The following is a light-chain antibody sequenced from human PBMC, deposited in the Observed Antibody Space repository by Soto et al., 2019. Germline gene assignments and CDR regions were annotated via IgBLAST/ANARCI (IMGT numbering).Light chain of an antibody. CDR1: QGASRY. Sequence: DMVLTQSLATLSLSLGARATLSSRASQGASRYLAWYLQKPGQAPSLLIYDASNRATGVPARFSGSGSGTGFTLTISSLESEDFAVYYCQQRSSCPLTFGGGTKVEIK. CDR2: DAS. V-gene: IGKV3-11*01. J-gene: IGKJ4*01. CDR3: QQRSSCPLT.